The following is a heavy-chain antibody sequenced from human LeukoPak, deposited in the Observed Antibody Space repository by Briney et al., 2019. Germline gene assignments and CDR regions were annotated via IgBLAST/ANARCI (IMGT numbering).Heavy chain of an antibody. CDR3: ARALTFPDFYYYMDV. CDR1: GGSFSGYQ. J-gene: IGHJ6*03. CDR2: INPSGRT. V-gene: IGHV4-34*01. D-gene: IGHD2/OR15-2a*01. Sequence: SETLSLSCAVYGGSFSGYQWTWIRQSPGMGLEWIGEINPSGRTNYNPSLKSRVIISVDTSKNQFSLRLSSGTAADTAIYYCARALTFPDFYYYMDVWGEGTTATVSS.